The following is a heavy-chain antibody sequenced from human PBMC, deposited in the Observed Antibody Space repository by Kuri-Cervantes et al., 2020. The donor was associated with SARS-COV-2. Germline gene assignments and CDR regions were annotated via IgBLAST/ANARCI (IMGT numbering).Heavy chain of an antibody. CDR3: ATGFYRAMVPEEDYYYGMDV. Sequence: ASVKVSCKASGYIFTDYSMHWVRQAPGQGLEWMGWINPNSGDTNYAQKFQGTVTVTRDTSIATVFMEVSRLRSDDTAVYYCATGFYRAMVPEEDYYYGMDVWGQGTTVTVSS. J-gene: IGHJ6*02. V-gene: IGHV1-2*02. D-gene: IGHD5-18*01. CDR2: INPNSGDT. CDR1: GYIFTDYS.